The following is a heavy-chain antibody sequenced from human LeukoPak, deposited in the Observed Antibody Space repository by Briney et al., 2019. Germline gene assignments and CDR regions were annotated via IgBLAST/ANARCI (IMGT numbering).Heavy chain of an antibody. D-gene: IGHD2-2*01. J-gene: IGHJ4*02. V-gene: IGHV4-34*01. CDR1: GGSFSGYY. CDR3: AGASREDIVVVPAAMGHRPFDY. Sequence: PSETLSLTCAVYGGSFSGYYWSWIRQPPGKGLEWIGEINHSGSTNYNPSLKSRVTISVDTSKNQFSLKLSSVTAADTAVYYCAGASREDIVVVPAAMGHRPFDYWGQGTLVTVSS. CDR2: INHSGST.